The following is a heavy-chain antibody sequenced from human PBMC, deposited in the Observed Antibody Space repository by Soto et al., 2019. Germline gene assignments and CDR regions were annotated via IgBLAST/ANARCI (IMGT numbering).Heavy chain of an antibody. J-gene: IGHJ4*02. V-gene: IGHV3-30*18. Sequence: GGSLRLSCAASGFPYSTYTMHWVRQAPGKGLEWVAAISHDGTNKNYGDSVKGRFTISRDNSKKTLYLQMNSLRPEDTALYYCAKDEYYYSRSGYYIFDSWGQGTLVTVSS. D-gene: IGHD3-22*01. CDR2: ISHDGTNK. CDR3: AKDEYYYSRSGYYIFDS. CDR1: GFPYSTYT.